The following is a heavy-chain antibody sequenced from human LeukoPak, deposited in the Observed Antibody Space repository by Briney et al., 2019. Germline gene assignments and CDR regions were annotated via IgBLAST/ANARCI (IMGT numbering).Heavy chain of an antibody. Sequence: SETLSLTCTVSGGSISSHYWSWIRQPPGKGLEWIAYLFDSVNTKDNPSLQSRLTLSADTSKNQFSLGLSSVTAADTAVYYCATIKRGSIFGYFDFWGQGIKVTVSS. CDR2: LFDSVNT. CDR3: ATIKRGSIFGYFDF. D-gene: IGHD5-18*01. J-gene: IGHJ4*02. V-gene: IGHV4-59*11. CDR1: GGSISSHY.